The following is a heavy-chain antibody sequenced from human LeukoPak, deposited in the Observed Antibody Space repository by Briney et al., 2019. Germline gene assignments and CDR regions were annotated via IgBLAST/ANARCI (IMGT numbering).Heavy chain of an antibody. D-gene: IGHD3-10*01. CDR1: GGSISSGGYS. V-gene: IGHV4-30-2*01. J-gene: IGHJ6*02. Sequence: SQTLSLTCAVSGGSISSGGYSWSWIRQPPGKGLEWIGYIYHSGSTYYNPSLKSRVTISVDTSKNQFSLKLSSVTAADTAVYYCARGYYYGSGSYYNVYYYYYGMDVWGQGTTVTVSS. CDR3: ARGYYYGSGSYYNVYYYYYGMDV. CDR2: IYHSGST.